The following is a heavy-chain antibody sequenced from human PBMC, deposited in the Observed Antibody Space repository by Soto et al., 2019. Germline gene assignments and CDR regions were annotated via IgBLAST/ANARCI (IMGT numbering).Heavy chain of an antibody. D-gene: IGHD6-19*01. Sequence: QVQLVQSGAEVKKPGSSVKVSCKASGGTFSSYAISWVRQAPGQGLEWMGGIIPIFGTANYAQKFQGRVTITADESTSTAYMELSSLRSEDTAVYYCARDTRDRYSSGYTKPHYYYGMDVWGQGTTVTVSS. J-gene: IGHJ6*02. CDR1: GGTFSSYA. CDR3: ARDTRDRYSSGYTKPHYYYGMDV. CDR2: IIPIFGTA. V-gene: IGHV1-69*01.